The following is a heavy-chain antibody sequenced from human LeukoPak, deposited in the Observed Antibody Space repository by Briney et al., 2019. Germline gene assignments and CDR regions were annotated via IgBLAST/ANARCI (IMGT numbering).Heavy chain of an antibody. CDR3: ARVRPWANEWLPHLDF. CDR2: ISAYNSNT. J-gene: IGHJ4*02. D-gene: IGHD6-19*01. Sequence: ASVKVSCKASGYVFTTYGISWVRQAPGQGRVWMGWISAYNSNTNYAQNLQGRVTMTTDTSTGTAYMELRSLTSDETAVYYCARVRPWANEWLPHLDFWGQGTLVTVSS. CDR1: GYVFTTYG. V-gene: IGHV1-18*01.